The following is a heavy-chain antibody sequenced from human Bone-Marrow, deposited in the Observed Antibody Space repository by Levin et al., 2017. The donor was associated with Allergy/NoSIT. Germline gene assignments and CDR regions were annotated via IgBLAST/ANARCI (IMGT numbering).Heavy chain of an antibody. CDR2: IFHSGSP. CDR1: GGSISSNNW. CDR3: VSTMTVCGGGSGTFDN. J-gene: IGHJ4*02. D-gene: IGHD2-15*01. V-gene: IGHV4-4*02. Sequence: GSLRLSCAVSGGSISSNNWWSWVRQSPERGLEWIAEIFHSGSPNYNPSLKSRVTVSVDKSKNQVSLNLRSVTAADTARYYCVSTMTVCGGGSGTFDNWGQGTLVTVSS.